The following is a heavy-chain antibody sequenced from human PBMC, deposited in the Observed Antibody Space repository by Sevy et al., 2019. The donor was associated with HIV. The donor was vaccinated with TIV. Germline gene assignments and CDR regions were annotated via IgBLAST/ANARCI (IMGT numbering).Heavy chain of an antibody. Sequence: SETLSLTCTVSGGSISGSFNYWGWIRQPPGKGLEWIGSSYYSGSTYYNSSLQNRVTISVDTSKNHFSLKLSSVTAADTAVYYCARHSLDGYNRGNFDYWGQGTLVTVSS. D-gene: IGHD5-12*01. V-gene: IGHV4-39*01. CDR3: ARHSLDGYNRGNFDY. J-gene: IGHJ4*02. CDR1: GGSISGSFNY. CDR2: SYYSGST.